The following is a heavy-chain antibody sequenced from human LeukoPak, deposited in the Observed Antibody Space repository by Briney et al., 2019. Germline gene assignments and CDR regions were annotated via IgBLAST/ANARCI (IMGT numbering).Heavy chain of an antibody. V-gene: IGHV3-48*03. D-gene: IGHD6-19*01. CDR3: ARSQYSSGWDYYYGMDV. CDR1: GFTFSNSA. CDR2: ISSSGSTI. J-gene: IGHJ6*04. Sequence: GGSLRLSCAASGFTFSNSAMHWVRQAPGKGLEWVSYISSSGSTIYYADSVKGRFTISRDNAKNSLYLQMNSLRAEDTAVYYCARSQYSSGWDYYYGMDVWGKGTTVTVSS.